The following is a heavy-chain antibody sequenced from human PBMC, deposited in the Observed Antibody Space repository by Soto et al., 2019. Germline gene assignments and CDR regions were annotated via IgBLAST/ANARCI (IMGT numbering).Heavy chain of an antibody. CDR1: GGSISSYP. CDR2: IYYSGST. Sequence: SETLSLTCTVSGGSISSYPWSWIRQPPGKGLEWIGYIYYSGSTTYSPSLKSRVTISVDTSKNQFSLKLDSVTAADTAVYYCARLGGYYQAFDQWGQGSLVTVAS. CDR3: ARLGGYYQAFDQ. V-gene: IGHV4-59*08. D-gene: IGHD3-22*01. J-gene: IGHJ4*02.